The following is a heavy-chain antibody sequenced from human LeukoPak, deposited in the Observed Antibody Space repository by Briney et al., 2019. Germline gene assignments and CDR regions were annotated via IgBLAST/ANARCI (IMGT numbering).Heavy chain of an antibody. CDR2: ISSSGSTI. Sequence: GGSLRLSCAASGFTFSSYEMNWVGQAPGKGLEWVSYISSSGSTIYYADSVKGRFTISRDNAKNSLYLQMNSLRAEDTAVYYCAREAPILWFGNLWGQGTLVTVSS. CDR1: GFTFSSYE. D-gene: IGHD3-10*01. J-gene: IGHJ4*02. V-gene: IGHV3-48*03. CDR3: AREAPILWFGNL.